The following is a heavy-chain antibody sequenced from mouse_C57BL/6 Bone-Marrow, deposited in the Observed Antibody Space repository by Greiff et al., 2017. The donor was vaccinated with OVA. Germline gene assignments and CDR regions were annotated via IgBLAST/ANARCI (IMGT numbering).Heavy chain of an antibody. Sequence: EVMLVESGGDLVKPGGSLKLSCAASGFTFSSYGMSWVRQTPDKRLEWVATISSGGSYTYYPDSVKGRFTISRDNAKNTLYLQMSSLKSEDTAMYYCARRHYGSSRFAYWGQGTLVTVSA. CDR2: ISSGGSYT. CDR1: GFTFSSYG. D-gene: IGHD1-1*01. J-gene: IGHJ3*01. V-gene: IGHV5-6*02. CDR3: ARRHYGSSRFAY.